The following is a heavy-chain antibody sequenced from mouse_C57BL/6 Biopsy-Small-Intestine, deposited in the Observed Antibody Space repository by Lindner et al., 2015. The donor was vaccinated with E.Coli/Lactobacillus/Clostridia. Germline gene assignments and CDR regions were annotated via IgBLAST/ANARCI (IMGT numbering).Heavy chain of an antibody. CDR1: GFNIKDDY. J-gene: IGHJ2*01. V-gene: IGHV14-4*01. Sequence: VQLQESGAELVRPGASVKLSCTASGFNIKDDYMHWVKQRPEQGLEWIGWIDPENGDTEYVSKFQGKATITVDTPSKTAYLQLSSLTSEDTAVYYCSTGGDGRGDYWGQGTTLTVSS. CDR3: STGGDGRGDY. D-gene: IGHD2-3*01. CDR2: IDPENGDT.